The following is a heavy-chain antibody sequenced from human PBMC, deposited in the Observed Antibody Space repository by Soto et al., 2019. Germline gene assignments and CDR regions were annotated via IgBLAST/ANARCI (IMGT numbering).Heavy chain of an antibody. D-gene: IGHD1-26*01. J-gene: IGHJ6*02. CDR1: GGSFSSYA. V-gene: IGHV1-69*13. CDR2: IIPIFGTA. CDR3: ADHPIVSNYYYYGMDV. Sequence: SLKFSCKASGGSFSSYAISWVRQAPGQGLEWMGGIIPIFGTANYAQKFQGGVTITADESTSTAYMELSSLRSEDTAVYYCADHPIVSNYYYYGMDVWGQGTTVTVSS.